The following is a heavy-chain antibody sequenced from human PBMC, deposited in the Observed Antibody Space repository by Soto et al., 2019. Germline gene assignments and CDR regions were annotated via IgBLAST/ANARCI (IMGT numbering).Heavy chain of an antibody. Sequence: EVLLLESGGGFVQPGGSLRLSCEASGFTFDDHAMHWVRQRPGGGLEWVAGISWKSDSEGYADSVKGRFSISRDNAKNSLYLEMNSLRAEDTAVYYCARESEDLTSNFDYWGQGTLVTVSS. CDR1: GFTFDDHA. V-gene: IGHV3-9*01. CDR3: ARESEDLTSNFDY. CDR2: ISWKSDSE. J-gene: IGHJ4*02.